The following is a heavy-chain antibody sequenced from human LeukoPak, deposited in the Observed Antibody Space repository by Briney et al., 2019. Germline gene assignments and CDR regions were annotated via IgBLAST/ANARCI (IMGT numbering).Heavy chain of an antibody. D-gene: IGHD1-26*01. CDR1: GYTFTSYY. V-gene: IGHV1-69*13. J-gene: IGHJ4*02. CDR2: IIPVFGTS. CDR3: ARLHYSDSPLGPYYFDH. Sequence: SVKVSCKASGYTFTSYYMHWVRQAPGQGLEWMGGIIPVFGTSRYPQRFQGRVTITADESTNTAYMELSSLRSEDTAMYYCARLHYSDSPLGPYYFDHWGQGTLVTVSS.